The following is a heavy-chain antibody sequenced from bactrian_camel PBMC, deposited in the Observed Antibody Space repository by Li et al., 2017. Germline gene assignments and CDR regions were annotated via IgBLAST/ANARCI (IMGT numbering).Heavy chain of an antibody. J-gene: IGHJ4*01. CDR2: INSGGGTT. D-gene: IGHD1*01. Sequence: QLVESGGGLVQPGGSLRLSCAASGFSFSSYWMYWVRQAPGKGLEWVSSINSGGGTTYYADSVKGRFTISRDNAKNTVYLQMNSLELEDTAIYYCGADWRDCATLDGTRNSWDYRSQGTQVTVS. V-gene: IGHV3S25*01. CDR3: GADWRDCATLDGTRNSWDY. CDR1: GFSFSSYW.